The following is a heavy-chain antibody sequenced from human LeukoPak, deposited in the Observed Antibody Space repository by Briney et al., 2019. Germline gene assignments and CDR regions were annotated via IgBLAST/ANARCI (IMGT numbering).Heavy chain of an antibody. CDR3: VGCSGGSCSDFDY. Sequence: PGGSLRLSCAASGFTFSSYWMSWVRQAPGKGLEWVANIKQDGSEKYYVDSVKGRFTISRDNAKNSMYLEMNSLRAEDTAVYYCVGCSGGSCSDFDYWGRGTLVTVSS. J-gene: IGHJ4*02. CDR2: IKQDGSEK. CDR1: GFTFSSYW. D-gene: IGHD2-15*01. V-gene: IGHV3-7*03.